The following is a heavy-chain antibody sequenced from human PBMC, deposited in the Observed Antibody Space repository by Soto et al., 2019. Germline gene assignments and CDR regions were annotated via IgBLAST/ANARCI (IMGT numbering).Heavy chain of an antibody. CDR1: GFTFSIYW. J-gene: IGHJ1*01. D-gene: IGHD2-21*01. Sequence: EVQLVESGGGLVQPGGSLRLSCAASGFTFSIYWMTWVRQAPGKGLEWVANIKQDGSEKYYMDSVKGRFTISRDNAKNSMYLQMNSLRGGDTAVYYFAYGADGPFYFQHGGQGTLVTVSS. V-gene: IGHV3-7*01. CDR3: AYGADGPFYFQH. CDR2: IKQDGSEK.